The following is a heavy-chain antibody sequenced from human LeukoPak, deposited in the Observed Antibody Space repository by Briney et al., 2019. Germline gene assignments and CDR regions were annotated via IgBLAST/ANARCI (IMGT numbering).Heavy chain of an antibody. D-gene: IGHD2-2*02. V-gene: IGHV1-2*02. CDR2: MNPNTGGI. CDR3: ARGQGNTWRNNYFDA. Sequence: ASVKVSCKASGYTFTGYYLHWVRQAPGQGLEWMGWMNPNTGGIDYAEKFQGRVTMTRDTSISTAYMDLSSLRSDDTAVYYCARGQGNTWRNNYFDAWGQGTLVTVSS. J-gene: IGHJ5*02. CDR1: GYTFTGYY.